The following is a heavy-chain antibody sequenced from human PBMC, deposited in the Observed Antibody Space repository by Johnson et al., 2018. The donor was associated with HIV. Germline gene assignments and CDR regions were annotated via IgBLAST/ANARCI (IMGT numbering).Heavy chain of an antibody. Sequence: QVQLVESGGGVVQPGRSLRLSCAASGFTFSSYAMHWVRQAPGKGLEWVAAISYDGTTYYADSVKGRFTISRDNSKNTLYMQMNSLKTEDTAMYYCVRVKPGGAFDIWGQGTMVTVSS. CDR3: VRVKPGGAFDI. V-gene: IGHV3-30*04. J-gene: IGHJ3*02. CDR1: GFTFSSYA. D-gene: IGHD1-26*01. CDR2: ISYDGTT.